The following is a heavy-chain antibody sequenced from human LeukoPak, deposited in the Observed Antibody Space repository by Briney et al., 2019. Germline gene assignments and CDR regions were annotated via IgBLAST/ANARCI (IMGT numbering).Heavy chain of an antibody. Sequence: ASVKVSCKASGGTFSSYAISWVRQAPGQGLEWMGGIIPIFGTANYAQKFQGRVTITADESTSTAYMELSSLRSEDTAVYYCARHIVATCSFDYWGQGTLVTVSS. J-gene: IGHJ4*02. V-gene: IGHV1-69*13. D-gene: IGHD5-12*01. CDR1: GGTFSSYA. CDR2: IIPIFGTA. CDR3: ARHIVATCSFDY.